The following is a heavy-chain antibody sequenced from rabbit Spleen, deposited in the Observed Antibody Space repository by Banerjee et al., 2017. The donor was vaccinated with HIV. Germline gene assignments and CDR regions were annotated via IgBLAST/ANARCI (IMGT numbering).Heavy chain of an antibody. J-gene: IGHJ3*01. D-gene: IGHD4-1*01. V-gene: IGHV1S45*01. CDR3: ARDLVGVIGWNFGW. CDR2: INTYTAKP. CDR1: GFSVNSNYY. Sequence: QEQLVESGGGLVQPEGSLTLTCTASGFSVNSNYYMCWVRQAPGKGLEWIACINTYTAKPVYARWAKCRFIMSRTSSTTVTLQMTRLTAADTATYLCARDLVGVIGWNFGWWGQGTLVTVS.